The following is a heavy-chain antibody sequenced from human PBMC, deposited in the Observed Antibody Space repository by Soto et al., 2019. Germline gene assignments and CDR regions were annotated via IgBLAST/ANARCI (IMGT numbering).Heavy chain of an antibody. D-gene: IGHD2-15*01. CDR1: GYSISSSTYY. V-gene: IGHV4-39*01. CDR3: ARLPCSGSCFRGDY. J-gene: IGHJ4*02. CDR2: IYYSGST. Sequence: SETLSLTCTVSGYSISSSTYYWGWIRQPPGKGLEWIGSIYYSGSTYYNPSLKSRVTISVDTSKNQFSLKLSSVTAADTAVYYCARLPCSGSCFRGDYWGQGTLVTVSS.